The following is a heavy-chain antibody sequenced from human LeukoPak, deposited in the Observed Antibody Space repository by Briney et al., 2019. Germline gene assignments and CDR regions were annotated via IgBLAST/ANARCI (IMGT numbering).Heavy chain of an antibody. CDR2: IRYDGSNK. J-gene: IGHJ4*02. D-gene: IGHD4-17*01. Sequence: GGSLRLSCAASGFTFSSYGMHWVRQAPGKGLEWVAFIRYDGSNKYYADSVKGRFTISRDNAKNSLYLQMNSLRAEDTAVYYCARDLLTTVTDTLDYWGQGTLVTVSS. CDR3: ARDLLTTVTDTLDY. V-gene: IGHV3-30*02. CDR1: GFTFSSYG.